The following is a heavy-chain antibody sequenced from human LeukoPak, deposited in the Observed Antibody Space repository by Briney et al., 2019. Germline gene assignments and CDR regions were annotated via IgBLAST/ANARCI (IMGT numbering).Heavy chain of an antibody. J-gene: IGHJ5*02. D-gene: IGHD5-18*01. Sequence: SETLSLTCTVSGGSMSNYYWNWIRQPPGKGLEWSGYMFYTGSGKYNPSLKSRVTISVDTSKRQICLKLTSVTAADTAVYYCATNLPGYSYGYWVAWGQGTLVTVSS. CDR3: ATNLPGYSYGYWVA. CDR2: MFYTGSG. CDR1: GGSMSNYY. V-gene: IGHV4-59*01.